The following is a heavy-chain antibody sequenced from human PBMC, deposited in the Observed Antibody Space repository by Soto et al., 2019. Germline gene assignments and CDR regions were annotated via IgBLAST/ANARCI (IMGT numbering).Heavy chain of an antibody. CDR1: GFTFSSYG. CDR3: AKPTIGVGSSWYWDYYYGIDV. D-gene: IGHD6-13*01. V-gene: IGHV3-30*18. CDR2: ISYDGSNK. J-gene: IGHJ6*02. Sequence: QVQLVESGGGVVQPGRSLRLSCAASGFTFSSYGMHWVRQAPGKGLEWVAVISYDGSNKYYADSVKGRFTISRDNSKNTLYPQMNSLRAEDTAVYYCAKPTIGVGSSWYWDYYYGIDVWGQGTTVTVSS.